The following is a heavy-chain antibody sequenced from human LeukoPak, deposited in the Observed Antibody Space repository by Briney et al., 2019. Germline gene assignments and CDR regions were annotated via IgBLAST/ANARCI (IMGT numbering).Heavy chain of an antibody. CDR1: GFTFSSYA. D-gene: IGHD3-16*01. V-gene: IGHV3-64*01. Sequence: PGGSLRLSCAASGFTFSSYAMHWVRQAPGKGLEYVSAISSNGGSTYYANSVKGRLTISRDNSKNTLYLQMGSLRAEDMAVYYCARGPTGAYDYWGQGTLVTVSS. CDR2: ISSNGGST. CDR3: ARGPTGAYDY. J-gene: IGHJ4*02.